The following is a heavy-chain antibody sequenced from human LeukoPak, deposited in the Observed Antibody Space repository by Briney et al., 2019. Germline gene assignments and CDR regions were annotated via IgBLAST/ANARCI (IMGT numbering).Heavy chain of an antibody. CDR1: GFTFSSYG. J-gene: IGHJ4*02. Sequence: GGSLRLSCAASGFTFSSYGMHWVRQAPGKGLEWVAVISYDGSNKYYADSVKGRFTISRDNSKNTLYLQMNSLRAEDTAVYYCAKGPIVVMTDWGQGTLVTVSS. CDR3: AKGPIVVMTD. D-gene: IGHD3-22*01. CDR2: ISYDGSNK. V-gene: IGHV3-30*18.